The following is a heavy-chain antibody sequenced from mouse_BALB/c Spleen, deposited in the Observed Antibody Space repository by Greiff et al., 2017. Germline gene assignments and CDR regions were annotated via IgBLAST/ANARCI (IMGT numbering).Heavy chain of an antibody. J-gene: IGHJ4*01. Sequence: QVQLKQSGAELAKPGASVKMSCKASGYTFTSYWMHWVKQRPGQGLEWIGYINPSTGYTEYNQKFKDKATLTADKSSSTAYMQLSSLTSEDSAVYYCAKIPAMDYWGQGTSVTVSS. CDR3: AKIPAMDY. D-gene: IGHD5-1-1*01. CDR2: INPSTGYT. V-gene: IGHV1-7*01. CDR1: GYTFTSYW.